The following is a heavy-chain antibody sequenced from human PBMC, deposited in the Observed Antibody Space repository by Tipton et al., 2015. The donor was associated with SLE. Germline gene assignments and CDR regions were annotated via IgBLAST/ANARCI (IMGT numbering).Heavy chain of an antibody. J-gene: IGHJ6*02. CDR1: GDSVSSNRCH. D-gene: IGHD5-18*01. CDR3: ARKDTTMVWGDYYYGMDV. Sequence: TLSLTCSVSGDSVSSNRCHWGWIRQPPGKGLEWIGEINHSGSTNYNPSLKSRVSISVDTSKNQFSLKLSSVTAADTAVYYCARKDTTMVWGDYYYGMDVWGQGTTVTVSS. CDR2: INHSGST. V-gene: IGHV4-39*07.